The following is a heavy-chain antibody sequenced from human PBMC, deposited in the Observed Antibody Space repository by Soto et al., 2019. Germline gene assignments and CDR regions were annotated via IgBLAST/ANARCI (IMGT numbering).Heavy chain of an antibody. D-gene: IGHD3-9*01. Sequence: SETLSLTCTVSGGSISSGGYYWSWIRQHPGKGLEWIGYIYYSGSTYYNPSLKSRVTISVDTSKNQFSLKLSSVTAADTAVYYCARDQGVLRYFDWAYGMDVWGQGTTVTVSS. CDR2: IYYSGST. V-gene: IGHV4-31*03. CDR1: GGSISSGGYY. CDR3: ARDQGVLRYFDWAYGMDV. J-gene: IGHJ6*02.